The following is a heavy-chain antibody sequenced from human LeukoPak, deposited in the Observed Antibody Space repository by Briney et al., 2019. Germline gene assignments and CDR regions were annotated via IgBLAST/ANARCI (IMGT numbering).Heavy chain of an antibody. CDR2: TYFRSKWYY. CDR3: ASSGSYRFDY. J-gene: IGHJ4*02. V-gene: IGHV6-1*01. Sequence: SQTLSLTCAISGDSVSSDSAAWNWIRQSPSRGLEWLARTYFRSKWYYDYALAVKGRITINPDTSKNQFSLQLNSVTPEDTAVYYCASSGSYRFDYWGQGTLVTVSS. D-gene: IGHD1-26*01. CDR1: GDSVSSDSAA.